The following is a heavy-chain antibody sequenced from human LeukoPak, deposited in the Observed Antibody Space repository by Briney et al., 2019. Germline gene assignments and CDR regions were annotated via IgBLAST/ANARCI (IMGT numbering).Heavy chain of an antibody. CDR3: AKDHPSYSSSWTGYYYGMDV. J-gene: IGHJ6*02. D-gene: IGHD6-13*01. Sequence: GGSLRLSCAASGFTFSSYAMSWVRQAPGKGLEWVSAISGSGGSTYYADSVKGRFTISRDNSKNTLYLQMNSLRAEDTAVYYCAKDHPSYSSSWTGYYYGMDVWGQGTTVTVSS. CDR2: ISGSGGST. V-gene: IGHV3-23*01. CDR1: GFTFSSYA.